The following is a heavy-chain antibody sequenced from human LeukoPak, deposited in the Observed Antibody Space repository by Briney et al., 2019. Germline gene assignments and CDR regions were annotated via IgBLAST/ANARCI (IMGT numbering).Heavy chain of an antibody. V-gene: IGHV4-59*01. D-gene: IGHD3-10*01. CDR1: GVSISSYY. Sequence: SETLSLTCTVSGVSISSYYWSWIRQPPGKGLEWIGYISYSGGTNYSPSLKSRVTISVDTSKNQFSLKLSSVTAADTAVYYCARDNTMLRGLWRADYYGMDVWGQGTTVTVSS. J-gene: IGHJ6*02. CDR3: ARDNTMLRGLWRADYYGMDV. CDR2: ISYSGGT.